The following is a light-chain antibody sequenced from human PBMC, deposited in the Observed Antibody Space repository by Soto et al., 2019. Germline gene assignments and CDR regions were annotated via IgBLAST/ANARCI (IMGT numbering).Light chain of an antibody. CDR2: GAS. Sequence: EIVMTQSPATLSVSPGERATLSCRASQSVSSNLAWYQQKPGQAPRLLIYGASTRATDIPDRFSGSASGTDFTLTILRLEPEDFAVYYCQQYGSSPWTFGQGTKVDIK. J-gene: IGKJ1*01. CDR3: QQYGSSPWT. V-gene: IGKV3-20*01. CDR1: QSVSSN.